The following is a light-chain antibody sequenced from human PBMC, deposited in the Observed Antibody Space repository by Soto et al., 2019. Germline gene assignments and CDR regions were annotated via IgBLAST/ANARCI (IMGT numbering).Light chain of an antibody. J-gene: IGKJ2*01. V-gene: IGKV1-33*01. Sequence: DIQMTQSPPSLSGFVGDRVSITCRSSQDIKSNLNWYQQKPGKAPKLLIYDASNLERGVPSRFSGSGSGTDFSLTVDSLQPEDTATYYCQQYDHPPYTFGQGTKLEIK. CDR2: DAS. CDR3: QQYDHPPYT. CDR1: QDIKSN.